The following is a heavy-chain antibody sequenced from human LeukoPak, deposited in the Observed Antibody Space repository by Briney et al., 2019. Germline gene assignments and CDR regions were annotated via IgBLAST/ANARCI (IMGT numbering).Heavy chain of an antibody. CDR3: ARGLGDYADYYYYMDV. V-gene: IGHV3-7*01. J-gene: IGHJ6*03. Sequence: PGGSLRLSCAASGFTFSSYWMSWVRQAPGKGLEWVANIEQDGSEKYYVDSVKGRFTISRDNAKNSLYLQMNSLRAEDTAVYYCARGLGDYADYYYYMDVWGKGTTVTVSS. D-gene: IGHD4-17*01. CDR2: IEQDGSEK. CDR1: GFTFSSYW.